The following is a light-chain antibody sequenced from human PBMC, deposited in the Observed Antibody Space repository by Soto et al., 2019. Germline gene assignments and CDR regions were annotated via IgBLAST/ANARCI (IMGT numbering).Light chain of an antibody. Sequence: QSLSTVSVSPKEKAILSCRASQTISSNYLAWYQQKPGQAPRLLIYGASGRATGIPDRFSGSGCGTGLTLTISSLEPADVAVYCCQQYSSSLITCGEGTRLEIK. CDR1: QTISSNY. J-gene: IGKJ5*01. V-gene: IGKV3-20*01. CDR3: QQYSSSLIT. CDR2: GAS.